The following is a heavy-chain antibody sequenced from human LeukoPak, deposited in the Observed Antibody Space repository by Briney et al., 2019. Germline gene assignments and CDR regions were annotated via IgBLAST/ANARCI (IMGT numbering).Heavy chain of an antibody. CDR3: ARDGPQSIAAAGMGVGYYYYYMDV. D-gene: IGHD6-13*01. Sequence: ASVEVSCKASGYTFTSYAMNWVRQAPGQGLEWMGWINTNTGNPTYTQGFTGRFVFSLDTSVSTAYLQISSLKAEDTAVYYCARDGPQSIAAAGMGVGYYYYYMDVWGKGTTVTVSS. CDR1: GYTFTSYA. CDR2: INTNTGNP. V-gene: IGHV7-4-1*02. J-gene: IGHJ6*03.